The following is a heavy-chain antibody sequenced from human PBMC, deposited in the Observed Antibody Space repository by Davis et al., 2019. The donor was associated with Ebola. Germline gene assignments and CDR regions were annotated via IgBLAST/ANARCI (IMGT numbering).Heavy chain of an antibody. CDR3: ARGDRDWNVFRI. V-gene: IGHV1-8*01. CDR2: MNPNSGNT. Sequence: ASVKVSCKASGYTFTSYDINWVRQATGQGLEWMGWMNPNSGNTGYAQKFQGRVTMARDTSTSTVYMELSSLRSEDTAVYYCARGDRDWNVFRIWGQGTMVTVSS. D-gene: IGHD1-1*01. CDR1: GYTFTSYD. J-gene: IGHJ3*02.